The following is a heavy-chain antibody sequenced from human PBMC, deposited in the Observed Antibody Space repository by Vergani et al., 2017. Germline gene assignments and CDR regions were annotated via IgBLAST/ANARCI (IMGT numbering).Heavy chain of an antibody. CDR3: AGAVAGGINYYYYYYMDV. V-gene: IGHV4-34*01. Sequence: QVQLQQWGAGLLKPSETLSLTCAVYGGSFSGYYWSWIRQPPGKGLEWIGEINHSGSTNYNPSLKSRVTISVDTSKNQFSLKLSSVTAADTAVYYCAGAVAGGINYYYYYYMDVWGKGTTVTVSS. D-gene: IGHD6-19*01. CDR1: GGSFSGYY. J-gene: IGHJ6*03. CDR2: INHSGST.